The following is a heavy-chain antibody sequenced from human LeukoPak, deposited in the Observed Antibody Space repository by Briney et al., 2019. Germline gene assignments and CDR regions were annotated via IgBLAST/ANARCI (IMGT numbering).Heavy chain of an antibody. CDR3: ASDSSGYYRFDY. Sequence: SETLSLTCTVSGGSISSRFYYWGWIRQPPGKGLEWIGSIYYSGSTYYNPSLKSRVTISVDTSENQFSLKLSSVTAADTAVYYCASDSSGYYRFDYWGQGTLVTVSS. CDR1: GGSISSRFYY. CDR2: IYYSGST. V-gene: IGHV4-39*01. D-gene: IGHD3-22*01. J-gene: IGHJ4*02.